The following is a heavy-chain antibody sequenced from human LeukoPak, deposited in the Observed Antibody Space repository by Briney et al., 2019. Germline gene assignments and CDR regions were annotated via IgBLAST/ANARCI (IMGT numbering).Heavy chain of an antibody. J-gene: IGHJ4*02. Sequence: GGSLRLSCAASGFTFSDYYMSWIRQAPGKGLEWVSAISGSGGSTYYADSVKGRFTISRDNSKNTLYLQMNSLRAEDTAVYYCAKVSPYDFWSGYYSYFDYWGQGTLVTVSS. CDR2: ISGSGGST. CDR3: AKVSPYDFWSGYYSYFDY. D-gene: IGHD3-3*01. V-gene: IGHV3-23*01. CDR1: GFTFSDYY.